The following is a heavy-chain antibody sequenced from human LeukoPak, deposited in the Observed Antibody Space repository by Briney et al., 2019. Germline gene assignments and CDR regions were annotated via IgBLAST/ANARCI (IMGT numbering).Heavy chain of an antibody. Sequence: SETLSLTCAVYGGSFSGYYWSWIRQPPGKGLEWIGEINHSGSTNYNPSLKSRVTISVDTSKNQFSLKLSSVTAADTAVYYCARVKYYYDSWGLHDAFDIWGQGTMVTVSS. CDR2: INHSGST. CDR3: ARVKYYYDSWGLHDAFDI. CDR1: GGSFSGYY. V-gene: IGHV4-34*01. D-gene: IGHD3-22*01. J-gene: IGHJ3*02.